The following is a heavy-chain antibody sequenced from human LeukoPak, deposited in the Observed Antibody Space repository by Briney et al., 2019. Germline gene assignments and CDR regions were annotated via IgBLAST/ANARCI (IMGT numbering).Heavy chain of an antibody. CDR2: IYPNSGGT. V-gene: IGHV1-2*06. Sequence: ASVKVSCKASGYTFTGYYMHWVRQAPGQGLEWIGRIYPNSGGTNYAQKFQGRVTMTRDTSISTTYMELSRLRSDDTALYYCATVPSYDSSGYYLNWGQGTLVTVSS. D-gene: IGHD3-22*01. J-gene: IGHJ4*02. CDR1: GYTFTGYY. CDR3: ATVPSYDSSGYYLN.